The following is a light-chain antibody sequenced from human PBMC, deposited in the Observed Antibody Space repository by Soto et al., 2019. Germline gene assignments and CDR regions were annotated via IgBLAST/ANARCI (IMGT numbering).Light chain of an antibody. V-gene: IGLV2-23*01. CDR2: EGD. CDR3: CSYAASRTYV. J-gene: IGLJ1*01. CDR1: SSDVGSYNL. Sequence: QSALTQPASVSGSPGQSITISCTGTSSDVGSYNLVSWYQQHPGKAPKLMIYEGDKRPSGVSNRFSASKSGNTASLTISGLHTEDEADYNCCSYAASRTYVFGTGTKLTVL.